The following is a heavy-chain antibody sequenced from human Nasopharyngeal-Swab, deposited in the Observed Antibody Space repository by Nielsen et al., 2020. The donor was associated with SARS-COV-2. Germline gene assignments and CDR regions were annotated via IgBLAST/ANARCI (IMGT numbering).Heavy chain of an antibody. V-gene: IGHV6-1*01. D-gene: IGHD3-9*01. CDR2: TYYGSKWYN. Sequence: SQTLSLTCSISGDSVSSNNVGWNWIRQSPSRGLEWLGWTYYGSKWYNHYAPSVKSRVTIKPDTSKNQFSLQMDSVTPEDSAVYYCARGFLQTGFDYWGQGTLVTVSS. J-gene: IGHJ4*02. CDR1: GDSVSSNNVG. CDR3: ARGFLQTGFDY.